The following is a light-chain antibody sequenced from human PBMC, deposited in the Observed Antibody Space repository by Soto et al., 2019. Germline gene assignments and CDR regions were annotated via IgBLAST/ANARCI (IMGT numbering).Light chain of an antibody. J-gene: IGKJ2*01. CDR1: QGISSY. CDR2: AAS. CDR3: QQLNSYPQNT. Sequence: DIQLTQSPSFLSASVGDRVTITCRASQGISSYLAWYQQKPGKAPKLLIYAASTLQSGVPSRFSGSGSGTEFTLTISSLQPEDFATXYCQQLNSYPQNTFGQGTKLEIK. V-gene: IGKV1-9*01.